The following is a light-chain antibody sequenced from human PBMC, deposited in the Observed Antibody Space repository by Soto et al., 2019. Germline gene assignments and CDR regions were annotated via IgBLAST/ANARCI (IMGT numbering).Light chain of an antibody. CDR2: SAS. V-gene: IGKV3-15*01. J-gene: IGKJ1*01. Sequence: EIVMTQSPATLYVSPGERATLSCRASQSVANDLAWYQHKPGQAPRLLIHSASTRATGIPARFSGSGSGTDFTLTISGLQSEDFAVYYCQQYNNWPQTFGQGTKVDIK. CDR3: QQYNNWPQT. CDR1: QSVAND.